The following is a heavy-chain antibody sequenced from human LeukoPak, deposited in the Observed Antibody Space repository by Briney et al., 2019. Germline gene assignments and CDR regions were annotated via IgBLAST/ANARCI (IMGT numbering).Heavy chain of an antibody. CDR2: ISWNSGSI. CDR3: AKDILNYDFWSGYYTN. Sequence: PGGSLRLSCAASGFTFDDYAMHWVRQAPGKGLEWVSGISWNSGSIGYADSVKGRFTISRDNAKNSLYLQMNSLGAEDTALYYCAKDILNYDFWSGYYTNWGQGTLVTVSS. CDR1: GFTFDDYA. D-gene: IGHD3-3*01. V-gene: IGHV3-9*01. J-gene: IGHJ4*02.